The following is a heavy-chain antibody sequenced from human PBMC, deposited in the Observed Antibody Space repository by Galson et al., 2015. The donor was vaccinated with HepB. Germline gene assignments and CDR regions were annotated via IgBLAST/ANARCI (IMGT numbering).Heavy chain of an antibody. CDR1: GLTFGSYW. Sequence: SLRLSCAASGLTFGSYWMHWVRQVPGRGLVWVSRFNSDGSSTTYADSVKGRFTISRDSAKKTMYLQMNSLRAEDTAVYYCASSSLGTAYYYGMDVWGQGTTVIVSS. J-gene: IGHJ6*02. V-gene: IGHV3-74*01. D-gene: IGHD7-27*01. CDR2: FNSDGSST. CDR3: ASSSLGTAYYYGMDV.